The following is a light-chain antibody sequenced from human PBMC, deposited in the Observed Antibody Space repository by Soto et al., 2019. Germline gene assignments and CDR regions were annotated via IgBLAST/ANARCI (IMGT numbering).Light chain of an antibody. CDR1: QYVGTR. Sequence: EIVLTQSPATLSSSPGETATLSCRASQYVGTRLAWYQHKPGQAPRLLIYYTSNRATGIPARFSGSGSGTDFTLTINSLAPEDFAVYYCQQHSHWPPWTFGQGTKVDIK. CDR2: YTS. V-gene: IGKV3-11*01. CDR3: QQHSHWPPWT. J-gene: IGKJ1*01.